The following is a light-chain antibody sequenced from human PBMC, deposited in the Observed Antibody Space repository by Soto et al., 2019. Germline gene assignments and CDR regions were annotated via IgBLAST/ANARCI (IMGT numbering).Light chain of an antibody. CDR3: LQDYSYPWT. J-gene: IGKJ1*01. Sequence: AIRMTQSPSSLSASTGDRVTITCRASQGISSYLAWYQQKPGKAPKLLIYAASTLQSGVPSRFSGSASGTDFTLTISSLQPEDFATYYCLQDYSYPWTFGQGTKVDIK. CDR2: AAS. V-gene: IGKV1-8*01. CDR1: QGISSY.